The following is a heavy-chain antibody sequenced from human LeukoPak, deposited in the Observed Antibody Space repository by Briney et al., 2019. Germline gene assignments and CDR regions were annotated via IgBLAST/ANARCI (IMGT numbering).Heavy chain of an antibody. V-gene: IGHV1-2*06. J-gene: IGHJ4*02. Sequence: ASVKVSCKASGYTFTGYYMHRVRQAPGQGLEWMGRINPNSGGTNYAQKFQGRVTMTRDTSISTAYMELSRLRSDDTAVYYCAGAEIYYDSSGYYFYWGQGTLVTVSS. CDR2: INPNSGGT. D-gene: IGHD3-22*01. CDR1: GYTFTGYY. CDR3: AGAEIYYDSSGYYFY.